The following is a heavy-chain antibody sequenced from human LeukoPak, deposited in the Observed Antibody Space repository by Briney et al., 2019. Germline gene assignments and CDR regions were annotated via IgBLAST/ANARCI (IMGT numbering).Heavy chain of an antibody. Sequence: ASVKVSCKASGYTFTTYGISWVRQAPGQGLEWMGWISGYNGHRNYAQKLQGRVTMTTDTSTSTAYMELRSLRSDDTAVYYCVWLDQLLYTAEDYWGQGTLVTVSS. CDR1: GYTFTTYG. D-gene: IGHD2-2*02. V-gene: IGHV1-18*01. CDR2: ISGYNGHR. CDR3: VWLDQLLYTAEDY. J-gene: IGHJ4*02.